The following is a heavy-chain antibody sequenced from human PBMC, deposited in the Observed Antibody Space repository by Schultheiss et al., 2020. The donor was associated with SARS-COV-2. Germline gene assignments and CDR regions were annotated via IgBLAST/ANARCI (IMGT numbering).Heavy chain of an antibody. CDR1: GFTFSSYA. CDR2: ISYDGSNK. Sequence: GGSLRLSCAASGFTFSSYAMHWVRQAPGKGLEWVAVISYDGSNKYYADSVKGRFTISRDNSKNTLYLQMNSLRAEDTAVYYCARGLTYYDFWSGYYPLFGMDVWGQGTTVTVSS. V-gene: IGHV3-30*01. J-gene: IGHJ6*02. D-gene: IGHD3-3*01. CDR3: ARGLTYYDFWSGYYPLFGMDV.